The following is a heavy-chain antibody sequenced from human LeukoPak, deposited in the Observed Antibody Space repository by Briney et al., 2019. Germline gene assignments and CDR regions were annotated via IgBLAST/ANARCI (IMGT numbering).Heavy chain of an antibody. J-gene: IGHJ2*01. Sequence: GGSLSLACAAAGFTFRSYGMHCVRQAPAKGLEWVAGIWYDGSKKYYANSVKGRVTISRDNSKNTQDMQMNSLRAEDTAVYYCVRDRCGAQARWYFDLWGRGTRVTVSS. CDR2: IWYDGSKK. V-gene: IGHV3-33*01. CDR3: VRDRCGAQARWYFDL. D-gene: IGHD4/OR15-4a*01. CDR1: GFTFRSYG.